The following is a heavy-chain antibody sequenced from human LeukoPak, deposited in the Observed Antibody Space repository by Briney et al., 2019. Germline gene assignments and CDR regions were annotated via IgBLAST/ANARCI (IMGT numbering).Heavy chain of an antibody. Sequence: ASVKVSCKASGYTFTSYAIHWVRQAPGQRLGWMGWINTGNGNTKYSQKFQGRVTITRATSASTAYMELSSLRSEDTAVYYCARVGYSGYDSRPVFNYWGQGTLVTVSS. CDR2: INTGNGNT. CDR1: GYTFTSYA. J-gene: IGHJ4*02. CDR3: ARVGYSGYDSRPVFNY. D-gene: IGHD5-12*01. V-gene: IGHV1-3*04.